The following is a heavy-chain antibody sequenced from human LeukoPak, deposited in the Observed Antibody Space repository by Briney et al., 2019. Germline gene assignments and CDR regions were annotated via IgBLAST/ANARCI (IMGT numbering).Heavy chain of an antibody. CDR1: GGSFSGYY. J-gene: IGHJ4*02. D-gene: IGHD2-15*01. V-gene: IGHV4-34*01. CDR2: INHSGST. Sequence: SETLSLTCAVYGGSFSGYYWSWIRQPPGKGLEWIGEINHSGSTNYNPSLKSRVTISVDTSKNQFSLKLSFVTAADTAVYYCAVGYCSGGSCYSLDYWGQGTLVTVSS. CDR3: AVGYCSGGSCYSLDY.